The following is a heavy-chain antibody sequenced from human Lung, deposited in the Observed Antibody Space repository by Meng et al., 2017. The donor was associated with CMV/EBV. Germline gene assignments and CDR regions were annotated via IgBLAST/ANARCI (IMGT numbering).Heavy chain of an antibody. CDR3: ARDWELVTHGGDY. D-gene: IGHD3-10*01. CDR2: ISAYNGNT. Sequence: SXXVSXKASGYTFTSYGISWVRQAPGQGLEWMGWISAYNGNTNYAQKFQGRVIMTTDTFTSTAYMELRSLRSDDTAVYYCARDWELVTHGGDYWGQGTRVTVSS. CDR1: GYTFTSYG. J-gene: IGHJ4*02. V-gene: IGHV1-18*01.